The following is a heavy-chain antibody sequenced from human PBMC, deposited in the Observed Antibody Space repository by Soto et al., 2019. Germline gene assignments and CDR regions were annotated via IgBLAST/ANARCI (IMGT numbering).Heavy chain of an antibody. D-gene: IGHD1-1*01. CDR1: GFTSSNYA. V-gene: IGHV3-23*01. Sequence: EVELLESGGGLVQPGGSLRLSCAASGFTSSNYAMSWVRQSPGKGLEWLSSIRGSGETTYYADSVKGRVTISRDNDKNTLYLQLNSLTAGDTAVYYCAKGGTTTNIILDSWGPGTPVTVS. CDR3: AKGGTTTNIILDS. CDR2: IRGSGETT. J-gene: IGHJ4*02.